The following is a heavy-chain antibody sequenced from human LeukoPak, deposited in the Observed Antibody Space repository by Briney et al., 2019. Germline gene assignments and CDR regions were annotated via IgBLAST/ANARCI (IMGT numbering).Heavy chain of an antibody. CDR3: ATDVRGAYYFDY. V-gene: IGHV1-2*02. CDR2: INPNSGGT. CDR1: GYTFTGYY. Sequence: ASVKVSCKASGYTFTGYYMHWVRQAPGQGLEWMGWINPNSGGTNYAQKFQGRVTMTEDTSTDTAYMELSSLRSEDTAVYYCATDVRGAYYFDYWGQGTLVTVSS. D-gene: IGHD1-26*01. J-gene: IGHJ4*02.